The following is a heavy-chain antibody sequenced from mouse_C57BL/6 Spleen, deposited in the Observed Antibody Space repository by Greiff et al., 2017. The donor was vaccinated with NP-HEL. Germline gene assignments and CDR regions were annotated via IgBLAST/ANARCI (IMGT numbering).Heavy chain of an antibody. CDR3: VRQGSYDGYLDY. D-gene: IGHD2-12*01. CDR1: GFSFNTYA. V-gene: IGHV10-1*01. J-gene: IGHJ2*01. CDR2: IRSKSNNYAT. Sequence: EVQVVESGGGLVQPKGSLKLSCAASGFSFNTYAMNWVRQAPGKGLEWVARIRSKSNNYATYYADSVKDRFTISRDDSESMLYLQRNNLNTEDTAMSYVVRQGSYDGYLDYWGQGTTLTVSS.